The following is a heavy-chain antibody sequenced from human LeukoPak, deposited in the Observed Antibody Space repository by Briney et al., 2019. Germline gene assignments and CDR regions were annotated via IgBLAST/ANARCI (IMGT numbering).Heavy chain of an antibody. J-gene: IGHJ4*02. CDR1: GYSFTTHW. V-gene: IGHV5-51*01. CDR2: IYPGDSDT. Sequence: GESLKISCKGSGYSFTTHWIGWVRQMPGKGLEWMGIIYPGDSDTRYSPSFQGQVTISADKSISTAYLQWSGLKASDTAMYYCARRAKDRFLEWSLDYWGQGTLVTVSS. CDR3: ARRAKDRFLEWSLDY. D-gene: IGHD3-3*01.